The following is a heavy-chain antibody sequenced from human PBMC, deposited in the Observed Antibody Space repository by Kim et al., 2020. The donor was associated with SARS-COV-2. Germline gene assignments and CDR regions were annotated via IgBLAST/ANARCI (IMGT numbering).Heavy chain of an antibody. CDR1: GFTFSSYA. Sequence: GGSLRLSCAASGFTFSSYAMSWVRQAPGKGLEWVSVIYSGGSSTYYADSVKGRFTISRDNSKNTLYLQMNSLRAEDTAVYYCAKDDDILTTRTRPWGFDYWGQGTLVTVSS. V-gene: IGHV3-23*03. CDR2: IYSGGSST. J-gene: IGHJ4*02. CDR3: AKDDDILTTRTRPWGFDY. D-gene: IGHD3-9*01.